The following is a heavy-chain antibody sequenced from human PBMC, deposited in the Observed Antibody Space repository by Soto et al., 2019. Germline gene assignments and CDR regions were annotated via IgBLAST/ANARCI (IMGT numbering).Heavy chain of an antibody. CDR2: ISGSGGST. CDR1: GFTFSSYS. J-gene: IGHJ4*02. D-gene: IGHD1-20*01. Sequence: PGGSLRLSCAASGFTFSSYSMNWVRQAPGKGLEWVSAISGSGGSTYYADSVKGRFTISRDNSKNTLYLQMNSLRAEDTAVYYCAKGISIGPQAPYWGQGTLVTVSS. CDR3: AKGISIGPQAPY. V-gene: IGHV3-23*01.